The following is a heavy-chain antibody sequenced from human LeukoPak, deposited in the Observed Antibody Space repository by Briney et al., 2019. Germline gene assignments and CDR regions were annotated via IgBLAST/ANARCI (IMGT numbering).Heavy chain of an antibody. Sequence: GGSLRLSCAASGFTFSSYSMNWVRQAPGKGLEWVSSISSSSSYIYYADSVKGRFTTSRDNAKNSLYLQMNSLRAEDTAVYYCARDRQQLVNDYWGQGTLVTVSS. CDR1: GFTFSSYS. CDR2: ISSSSSYI. V-gene: IGHV3-21*01. J-gene: IGHJ4*02. D-gene: IGHD6-13*01. CDR3: ARDRQQLVNDY.